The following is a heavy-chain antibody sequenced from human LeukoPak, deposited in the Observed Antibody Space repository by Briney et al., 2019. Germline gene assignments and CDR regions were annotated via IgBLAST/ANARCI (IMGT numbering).Heavy chain of an antibody. CDR3: ARPYYYDSSEGAFDI. CDR2: IIPILGIA. V-gene: IGHV1-69*04. J-gene: IGHJ3*02. D-gene: IGHD3-22*01. CDR1: GGTFSSYA. Sequence: SVKVSCKASGGTFSSYAISWVRQAPGQGLEWMGRIIPILGIANYAQKFQGRVTITADKSTSTAYMELSSLRSEDTAVYYCARPYYYDSSEGAFDIWGQGTMVTVSS.